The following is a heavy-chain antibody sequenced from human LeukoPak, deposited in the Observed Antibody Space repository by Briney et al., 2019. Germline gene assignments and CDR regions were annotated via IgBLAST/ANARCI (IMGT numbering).Heavy chain of an antibody. Sequence: GGSLRLSCAASGFTFSSYWMSWVRQAPGKGLEWVAMISYDGSNKYYADSVKGRFTISRDYDKNTLYLQMNSLRAEDTAVYYCAKDSSGYSPFDYWGQGTLVTVSS. CDR1: GFTFSSYW. J-gene: IGHJ4*02. CDR2: ISYDGSNK. CDR3: AKDSSGYSPFDY. D-gene: IGHD3-22*01. V-gene: IGHV3-30*18.